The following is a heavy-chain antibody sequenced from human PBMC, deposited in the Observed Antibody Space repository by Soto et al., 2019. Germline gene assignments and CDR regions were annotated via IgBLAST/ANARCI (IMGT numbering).Heavy chain of an antibody. V-gene: IGHV1-69*08. J-gene: IGHJ4*02. D-gene: IGHD6-13*01. Sequence: QVQLVQSGAEVKKPGSSVKVSCKASGGTFSSYTISWVRQAPGQGLEWMGRIIPILGMANYAQKFQGRVTITADKSTSTAYMELSSLRSEDTAVYYCARDLMAAAGFWGQGTLVTVSS. CDR2: IIPILGMA. CDR3: ARDLMAAAGF. CDR1: GGTFSSYT.